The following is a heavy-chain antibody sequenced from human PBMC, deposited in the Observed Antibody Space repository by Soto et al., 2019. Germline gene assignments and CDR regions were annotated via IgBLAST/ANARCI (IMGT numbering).Heavy chain of an antibody. V-gene: IGHV1-2*02. D-gene: IGHD2-2*02. Sequence: QVQLVQSGAEVKKPGASVKVSCKASGYTFTGYYMHWVRQAPGQGLEWMGWINPNSGGTNYAQKFKGRVTMTRDTSISTAYMELSRLRSDDTAVYSCARSVGGVCSSPSCYRGWFDPWRQGTLVTVSS. CDR1: GYTFTGYY. CDR3: ARSVGGVCSSPSCYRGWFDP. J-gene: IGHJ5*02. CDR2: INPNSGGT.